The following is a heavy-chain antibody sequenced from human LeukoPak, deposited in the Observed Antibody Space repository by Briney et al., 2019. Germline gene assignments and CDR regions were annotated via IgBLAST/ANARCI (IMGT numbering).Heavy chain of an antibody. V-gene: IGHV3-30*18. D-gene: IGHD5-18*01. Sequence: TGGSLRLSCAASGFTFSSHGMHWVRQAPGKGLEWAAVISYDGSNKYYADSVKGRFTISRDNPKNTLYLQMNSLRAEDTAVYYCAKDSGGYTYVFDYWGQGTLVTVSS. J-gene: IGHJ4*02. CDR2: ISYDGSNK. CDR1: GFTFSSHG. CDR3: AKDSGGYTYVFDY.